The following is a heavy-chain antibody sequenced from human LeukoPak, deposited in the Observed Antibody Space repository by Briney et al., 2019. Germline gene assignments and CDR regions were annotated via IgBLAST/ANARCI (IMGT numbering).Heavy chain of an antibody. J-gene: IGHJ1*01. D-gene: IGHD3-22*01. Sequence: PGGSLRLSCAASGFTFSNYAIHWVRQAPGKGLEWVAVISYDGSNKYYADSVKGRFTISRDNSKNTLYLQMNSLRTEDTAVYYCARKLVEDEKYSYDSSGYYYYGYFQHWGQGTLVTVSS. CDR3: ARKLVEDEKYSYDSSGYYYYGYFQH. CDR1: GFTFSNYA. CDR2: ISYDGSNK. V-gene: IGHV3-30-3*01.